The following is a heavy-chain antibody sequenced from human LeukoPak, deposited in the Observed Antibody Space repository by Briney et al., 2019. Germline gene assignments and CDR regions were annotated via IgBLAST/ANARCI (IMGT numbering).Heavy chain of an antibody. CDR1: GFTFDDYA. J-gene: IGHJ4*02. CDR3: AKVSAWAMVGATYFDY. D-gene: IGHD1-26*01. V-gene: IGHV3-23*01. CDR2: ISGNSGST. Sequence: GGSLRLSCAASGFTFDDYAMSWVRQAPGKGLEWVSSISGNSGSTYYADPVKGRFTISRDNSKNTVYLQMNSLRAEDTAVYYCAKVSAWAMVGATYFDYWGQGTLVTVSS.